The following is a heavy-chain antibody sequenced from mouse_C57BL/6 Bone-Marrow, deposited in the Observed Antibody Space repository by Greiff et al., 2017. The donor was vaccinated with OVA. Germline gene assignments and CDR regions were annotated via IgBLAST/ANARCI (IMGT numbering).Heavy chain of an antibody. J-gene: IGHJ4*01. D-gene: IGHD2-5*01. CDR2: IRLKSDNYAT. CDR3: TGPTYYSNYDAMDY. CDR1: GFTFSNYW. V-gene: IGHV6-3*01. Sequence: EVQLQESGGGLVQPGGSMKLSCVASGFTFSNYWMNWVRQSPEKGLEWVAQIRLKSDNYATHYAESVKGRFTISRDDSKSSVYLQMNNLRAEDTGIYYCTGPTYYSNYDAMDYWGQGTSVTVSS.